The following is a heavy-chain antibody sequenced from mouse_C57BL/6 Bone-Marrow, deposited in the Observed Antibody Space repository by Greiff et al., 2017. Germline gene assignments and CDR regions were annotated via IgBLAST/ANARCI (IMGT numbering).Heavy chain of an antibody. D-gene: IGHD1-1*01. CDR2: IYPGDGDT. V-gene: IGHV1-82*01. Sequence: QVQLQQSGPELVKPGASVKISCKASGYAFSSSWMNWVKQRPGKGLEWIGRIYPGDGDTNYNGKFKGKATLTAAKSSSTAYRQLTSVTSEDAAVYVCARYGSSYYFDYWGQGTSLTVSS. CDR1: GYAFSSSW. CDR3: ARYGSSYYFDY. J-gene: IGHJ2*02.